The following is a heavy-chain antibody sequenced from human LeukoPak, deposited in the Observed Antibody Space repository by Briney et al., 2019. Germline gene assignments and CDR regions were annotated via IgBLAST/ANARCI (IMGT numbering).Heavy chain of an antibody. V-gene: IGHV4-4*02. CDR3: AADRTGLAFDI. J-gene: IGHJ3*02. CDR2: IYHSGST. D-gene: IGHD3-22*01. Sequence: PSETLSLTCAVSGGSISSRNWWSWVRQPPGKGLEWIGEIYHSGSTNYNPSLKTRVTISVDKSKNQFSLKLSSVTAADTAVYYCAADRTGLAFDIWGRGTMVTVSS. CDR1: GGSISSRNW.